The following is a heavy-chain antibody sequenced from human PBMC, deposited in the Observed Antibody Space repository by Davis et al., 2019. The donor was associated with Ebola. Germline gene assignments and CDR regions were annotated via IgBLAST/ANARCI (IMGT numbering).Heavy chain of an antibody. CDR2: IYTSGST. D-gene: IGHD5-12*01. CDR3: SRCPGSCYDWDDAFDI. CDR1: GGSFSGSY. V-gene: IGHV4-59*10. Sequence: PSETLSLTCAVYGGSFSGSYWSWIRQLAGKGLEWIGRIYTSGSTKYNPSLKSRVTKSVDTSKNQFSLKLSSVTAADTAVYYCSRCPGSCYDWDDAFDIWGQGTMVTVSS. J-gene: IGHJ3*02.